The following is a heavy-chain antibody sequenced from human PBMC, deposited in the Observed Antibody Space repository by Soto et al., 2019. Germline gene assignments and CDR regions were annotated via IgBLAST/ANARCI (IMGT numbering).Heavy chain of an antibody. J-gene: IGHJ4*02. CDR2: IKSKADGGTT. V-gene: IGHV3-15*01. D-gene: IGHD4-17*01. Sequence: VGSLRLSCAASEFTFANAWISWVRQAPGKGLEWVGRIKSKADGGTTDYAAPVKGRFTISRDESQNTLYLQMNSLKTEDTAVYYCTSLYYGHWGQGTLVTVSS. CDR1: EFTFANAW. CDR3: TSLYYGH.